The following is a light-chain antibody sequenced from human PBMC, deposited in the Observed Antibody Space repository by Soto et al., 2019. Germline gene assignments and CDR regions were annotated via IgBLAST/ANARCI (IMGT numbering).Light chain of an antibody. CDR3: QQTYSLPWT. CDR1: QTIDKF. Sequence: DIQMTQSPSSLSASAGDRVTITCRASQTIDKFLRWYQQKPGKAPNLLISPASTLQTGVPSRFSGSGSGTDFTLTISSLQPEDFATYFCQQTYSLPWTFGQGTTVEIK. V-gene: IGKV1-39*01. J-gene: IGKJ1*01. CDR2: PAS.